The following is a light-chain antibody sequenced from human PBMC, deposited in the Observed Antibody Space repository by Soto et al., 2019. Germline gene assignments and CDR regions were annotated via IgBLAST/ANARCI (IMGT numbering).Light chain of an antibody. CDR2: EVF. V-gene: IGLV2-8*01. Sequence: QSALTQPPSASWSPGQSVTISCTGTSSDVGGYNYVSWYQQHPGKAPKLMIYEVFKRPSGVPDRFSGSKSGNTASLTVSGLQAEDEADYYCSSYAGSNNFDVFGTGTQLTVL. CDR3: SSYAGSNNFDV. CDR1: SSDVGGYNY. J-gene: IGLJ1*01.